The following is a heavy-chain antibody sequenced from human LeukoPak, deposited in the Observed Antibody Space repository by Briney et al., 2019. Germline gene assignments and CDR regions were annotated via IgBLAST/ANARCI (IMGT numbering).Heavy chain of an antibody. Sequence: GGSLRLSCAASGFTFSSYAMSWVRQAPGKGLEWVSAISGSGGSTYYADSVKGPFTISRDNSKNTLYLQMNSLRAEDTAVYYCAKDIGHSGSPWDYWGQGTLVTVSS. CDR3: AKDIGHSGSPWDY. J-gene: IGHJ4*02. CDR2: ISGSGGST. D-gene: IGHD1-26*01. CDR1: GFTFSSYA. V-gene: IGHV3-23*01.